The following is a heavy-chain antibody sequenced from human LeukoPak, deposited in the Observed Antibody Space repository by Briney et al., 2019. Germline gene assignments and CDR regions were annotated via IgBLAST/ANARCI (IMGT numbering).Heavy chain of an antibody. D-gene: IGHD3-3*01. J-gene: IGHJ3*02. CDR3: AKDDDLWSGHDAFDI. V-gene: IGHV3-30*18. Sequence: PGRSLRLSCAASGFTFSSYGIHWVRQAPGKGLEWVAVISYDGSNKYYADSVKGRFTISRDNSKNTLYLQMNSLRAEDTAMYYCAKDDDLWSGHDAFDIWGQGTMVTVSS. CDR1: GFTFSSYG. CDR2: ISYDGSNK.